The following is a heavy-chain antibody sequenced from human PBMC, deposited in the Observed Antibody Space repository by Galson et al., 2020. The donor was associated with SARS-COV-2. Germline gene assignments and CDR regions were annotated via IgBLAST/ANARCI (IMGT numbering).Heavy chain of an antibody. CDR2: ISSSSSYI. CDR3: ARDPYYYGSGRKYYGMDV. Sequence: GGSLRLSCAASGFTFSSYSMNWVRQAPGKGLEWVSSISSSSSYIYYADSVKGRFTISRDNAKNSLYLQMNSLRAEDTAVYYCARDPYYYGSGRKYYGMDVWGQGTTVTVSS. CDR1: GFTFSSYS. V-gene: IGHV3-21*01. D-gene: IGHD3-10*01. J-gene: IGHJ6*02.